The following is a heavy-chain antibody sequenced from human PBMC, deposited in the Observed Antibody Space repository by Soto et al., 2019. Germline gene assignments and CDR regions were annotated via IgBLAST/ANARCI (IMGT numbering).Heavy chain of an antibody. CDR1: GGSISSSSYY. V-gene: IGHV4-39*01. CDR2: IYYSGST. CDR3: ARNDFWSGYYTI. D-gene: IGHD3-3*01. J-gene: IGHJ4*02. Sequence: SETLSLTCTVSGGSISSSSYYWGWIRQPPGKGLEWIGSIYYSGSTYYNPSLKSRVTISVDTSKNQFSLKLSSVTAADTAVYYCARNDFWSGYYTIWGQGTRVTVSS.